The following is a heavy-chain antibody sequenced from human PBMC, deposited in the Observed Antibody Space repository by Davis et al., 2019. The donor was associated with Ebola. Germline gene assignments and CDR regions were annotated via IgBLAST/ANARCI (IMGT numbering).Heavy chain of an antibody. D-gene: IGHD2-15*01. CDR1: GFTFSNAW. CDR3: TTDISSKHCSGGSCYSRYDYYMDV. CDR2: IKSKTDGGTT. Sequence: GESLKISCAASGFTFSNAWMSWVRQAPGKGLEWVGRIKSKTDGGTTDYAAPVKGRFTISRDDSKNTLYLKMNSRKTEDKAVYYCTTDISSKHCSGGSCYSRYDYYMDVWGKGTTVTVSS. V-gene: IGHV3-15*01. J-gene: IGHJ6*03.